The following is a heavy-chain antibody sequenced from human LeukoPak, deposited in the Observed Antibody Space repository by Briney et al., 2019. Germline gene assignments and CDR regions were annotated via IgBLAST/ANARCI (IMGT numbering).Heavy chain of an antibody. Sequence: PGGSLRLSCGASEFIFSSYSMNWVRQAPGKGLEWVSYISSSSRTIYYADSVKGRFTISRDNSKNTLYLQMNSLRAEDTAVYYCARDGAIMIVVVNYYFDFWGQGSLVTVSS. CDR3: ARDGAIMIVVVNYYFDF. CDR2: ISSSSRTI. D-gene: IGHD3-22*01. J-gene: IGHJ4*02. CDR1: EFIFSSYS. V-gene: IGHV3-48*01.